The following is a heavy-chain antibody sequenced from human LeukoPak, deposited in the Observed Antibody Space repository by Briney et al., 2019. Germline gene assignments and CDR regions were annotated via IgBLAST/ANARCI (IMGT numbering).Heavy chain of an antibody. Sequence: GGSLRLSCAASGFTFSDYGMNWVRQAPGKGLEWVAVVWYDGSNKYYADSVKGRFTISRDNSKNTLYLQVNSLRGEDTAVYYCARDGARWSICPDAFDMWGEETSRTVSS. CDR2: VWYDGSNK. J-gene: IGHJ3*02. CDR1: GFTFSDYG. D-gene: IGHD1-26*01. V-gene: IGHV3-33*01. CDR3: ARDGARWSICPDAFDM.